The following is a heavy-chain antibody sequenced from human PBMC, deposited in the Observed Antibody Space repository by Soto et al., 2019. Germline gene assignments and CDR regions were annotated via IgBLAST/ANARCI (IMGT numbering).Heavy chain of an antibody. J-gene: IGHJ4*02. CDR1: GYTFTSYG. V-gene: IGHV1-18*04. Sequence: ASVKVSCKAPGYTFTSYGISWVRQAPGQGLEWMGWISAYNGNTNYAQKLQGRVTMTTDTSTSTAYMELRSLRSDDTAVYYCARTNCSGASCYGVYWGKGTLVTVSS. D-gene: IGHD2-15*01. CDR3: ARTNCSGASCYGVY. CDR2: ISAYNGNT.